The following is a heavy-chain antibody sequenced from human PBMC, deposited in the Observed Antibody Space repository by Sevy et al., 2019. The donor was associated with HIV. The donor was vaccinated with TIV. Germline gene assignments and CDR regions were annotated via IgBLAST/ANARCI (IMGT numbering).Heavy chain of an antibody. Sequence: ASVKVSCKASGYTFTSYGISWVRQAPGQGLERMGWIGAYNANTNYAQKFQGRVTMTTDTSTSTAYMELRSLRSDDTAVYYCARGDSPPFAYWGQGTLVTVSS. D-gene: IGHD3-22*01. J-gene: IGHJ4*02. CDR3: ARGDSPPFAY. V-gene: IGHV1-18*01. CDR1: GYTFTSYG. CDR2: IGAYNANT.